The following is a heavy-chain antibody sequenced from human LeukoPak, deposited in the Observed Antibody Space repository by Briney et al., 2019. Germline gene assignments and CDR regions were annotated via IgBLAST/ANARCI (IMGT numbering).Heavy chain of an antibody. V-gene: IGHV3-23*01. D-gene: IGHD2-8*01. CDR2: ITDSGSKT. Sequence: PGGSLRLSCVGSGFTFSDYAMSWVRQAPGKGLEWVSSITDSGSKTYYADSVKGRFTISRDNSRKMLYVQMNSLRVEDTAVYYCGKGGRKETVYQYMDVWGKGTTVTVSS. CDR1: GFTFSDYA. CDR3: GKGGRKETVYQYMDV. J-gene: IGHJ6*04.